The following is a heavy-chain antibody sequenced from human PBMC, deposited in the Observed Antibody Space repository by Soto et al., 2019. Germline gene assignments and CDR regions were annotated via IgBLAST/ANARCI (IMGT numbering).Heavy chain of an antibody. CDR2: IYYSGST. CDR3: ARQRTSVVTQAYFDS. Sequence: TLSLTCTVSGGSISSGGYYWSWIRQHPGKGLEWIGSIYYSGSTYYNPSLKSRVTISVDTSKNQFSLKLRAVTAADTALYYCARQRTSVVTQAYFDSWGQGSLVTVSS. D-gene: IGHD2-21*02. J-gene: IGHJ4*02. CDR1: GGSISSGGYY. V-gene: IGHV4-31*03.